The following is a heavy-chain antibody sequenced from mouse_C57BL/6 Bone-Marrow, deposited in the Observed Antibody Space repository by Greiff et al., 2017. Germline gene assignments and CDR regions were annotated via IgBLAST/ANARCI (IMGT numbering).Heavy chain of an antibody. CDR3: ARDAFDYYGSSPFAY. D-gene: IGHD1-1*01. J-gene: IGHJ3*01. V-gene: IGHV7-1*01. Sequence: EVKLVESGGGLVQSGRSLRLSCATSGFTFSDFYMEWVRQAPGKGLEWIAASRNKANDYTTEYSASVKGRFIVSRDTSQSILYLQMNALRAEDTAIYYCARDAFDYYGSSPFAYWGQGTLVTVSA. CDR2: SRNKANDYTT. CDR1: GFTFSDFY.